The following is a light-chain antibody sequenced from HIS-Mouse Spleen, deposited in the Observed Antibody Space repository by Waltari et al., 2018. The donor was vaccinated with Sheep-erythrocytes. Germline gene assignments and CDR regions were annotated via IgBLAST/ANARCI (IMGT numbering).Light chain of an antibody. CDR1: SRDVGGYNN. CDR3: CSYAGSYNHV. J-gene: IGLJ1*01. V-gene: IGLV2-11*01. CDR2: DVS. Sequence: QSALTQPRPVSGSPGQSVTIPCTGTSRDVGGYNNVPWYQQHPGKAPKLMIYDVSKRPSGVPDRFSGSKSGNTASLTISGLQAEDEADYYCCSYAGSYNHVFATGTKVTVL.